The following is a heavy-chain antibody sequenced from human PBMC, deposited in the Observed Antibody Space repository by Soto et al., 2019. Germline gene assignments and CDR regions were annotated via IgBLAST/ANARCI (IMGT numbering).Heavy chain of an antibody. J-gene: IGHJ6*02. V-gene: IGHV3-15*01. CDR3: TNGMATIRSYYYYYGMDV. Sequence: EVQLVESGGGLVKPGGSLRLSCAASGFTFSNAWMSWVRQAPGKGLEWVGRIKSKTDGGTTDYAAPVKGRFTISRDDSKNTLYLQKRSLKTEDTAVYYCTNGMATIRSYYYYYGMDVWGQGTTITVSS. D-gene: IGHD5-12*01. CDR2: IKSKTDGGTT. CDR1: GFTFSNAW.